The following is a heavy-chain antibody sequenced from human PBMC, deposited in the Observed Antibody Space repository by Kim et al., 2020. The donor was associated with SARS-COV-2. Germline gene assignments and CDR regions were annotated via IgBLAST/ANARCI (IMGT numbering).Heavy chain of an antibody. D-gene: IGHD3-16*02. Sequence: GGSLRLSCAASGFTVSSNYMSWVRQAPGKGLEWVSVIYSGGSTYYADSVKGRFTISRDNSKNTLYLQMNSLRAEDTAGYYCARDWGLHLGELSLYRDYGMVVWGQGTTVTVSS. CDR3: ARDWGLHLGELSLYRDYGMVV. V-gene: IGHV3-53*01. CDR1: GFTVSSNY. J-gene: IGHJ6*02. CDR2: IYSGGST.